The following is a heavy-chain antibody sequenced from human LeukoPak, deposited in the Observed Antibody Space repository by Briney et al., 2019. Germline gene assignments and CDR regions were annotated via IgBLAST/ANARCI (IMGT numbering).Heavy chain of an antibody. CDR3: AREGVGVDY. CDR1: GFTFSSYE. J-gene: IGHJ4*02. CDR2: ISSSGSTI. Sequence: QSGGSLRLSCAASGFTFSSYEMNWVRQAPGKGLEWVSYISSSGSTIYYADSVKGRFTISRDNAKNSLYLQMNSLRAEDTAVYYCAREGVGVDYWGQGTLVTVSS. D-gene: IGHD2-15*01. V-gene: IGHV3-48*03.